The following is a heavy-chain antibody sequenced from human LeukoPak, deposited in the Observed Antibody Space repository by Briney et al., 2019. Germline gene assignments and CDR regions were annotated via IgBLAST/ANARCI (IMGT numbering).Heavy chain of an antibody. CDR3: ARDFRYYFDY. J-gene: IGHJ4*02. D-gene: IGHD1-14*01. CDR2: ISGSSGAT. V-gene: IGHV3-48*02. Sequence: GGSLRLSCAASGFPFSSYSMNWVRQVPGKGLEWVSYISGSSGATFYADSVKGRFTISRDNAKNSLYLQTNSLRDEDTAVYYCARDFRYYFDYWGQGTLVTVSS. CDR1: GFPFSSYS.